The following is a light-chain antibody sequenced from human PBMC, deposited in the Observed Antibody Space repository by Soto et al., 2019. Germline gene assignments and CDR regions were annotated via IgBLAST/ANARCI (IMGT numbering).Light chain of an antibody. CDR1: SSDVGGYNY. CDR3: SSFTSKSTLI. CDR2: EVN. J-gene: IGLJ2*01. Sequence: QSALTQPPSASGSPGQSVAISCTGTSSDVGGYNYVSWYQQHPGKAPKLMIYEVNKRPSGVPDRFSGSKSGNTASLTVSGLQAEDEAHYYCSSFTSKSTLIFGGGTKLTVL. V-gene: IGLV2-8*01.